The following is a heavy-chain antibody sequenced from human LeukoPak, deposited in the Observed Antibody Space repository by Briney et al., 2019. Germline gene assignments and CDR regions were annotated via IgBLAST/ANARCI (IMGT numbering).Heavy chain of an antibody. J-gene: IGHJ4*02. V-gene: IGHV4-59*01. CDR3: ARGPTYYYDSSGYGYFDY. Sequence: SETLSLTCTVSGGSISNYYWSWIRQFPEKGLEWIAYIYYTGSTNYNPSLNSRVTISVDTSNNHFSLRLSSVTAADTAVYYCARGPTYYYDSSGYGYFDYWGQGTLVTVSS. CDR1: GGSISNYY. D-gene: IGHD3-22*01. CDR2: IYYTGST.